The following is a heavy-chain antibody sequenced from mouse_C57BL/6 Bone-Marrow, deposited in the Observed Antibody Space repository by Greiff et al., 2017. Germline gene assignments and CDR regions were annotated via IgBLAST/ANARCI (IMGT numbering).Heavy chain of an antibody. V-gene: IGHV5-6*01. J-gene: IGHJ2*01. Sequence: EVMLVESGGDLVKPGGSLKLSCAASGFTFSSYGMSWVRQTPDKRLEWVATISSGGSYTYYPDSVKGRVTISRDNAKNTLYLQMSSLKSEDTAMYYCARQSLDYWGQGTTLTVSS. CDR1: GFTFSSYG. CDR2: ISSGGSYT. CDR3: ARQSLDY.